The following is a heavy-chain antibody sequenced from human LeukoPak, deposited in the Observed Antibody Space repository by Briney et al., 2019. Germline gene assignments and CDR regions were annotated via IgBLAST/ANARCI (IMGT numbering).Heavy chain of an antibody. J-gene: IGHJ6*03. V-gene: IGHV1-69*05. CDR2: IIPIFGTA. Sequence: SVNVSCKASGVTLSSYAISWVRPAPGQGLEWMGGIIPIFGTANYAQKLQGRVTITTDESTSTAYMELSSLRSEDTGVYYCARGEVYYYYYMDVWGKGTTVTVSS. CDR1: GVTLSSYA. CDR3: ARGEVYYYYYMDV.